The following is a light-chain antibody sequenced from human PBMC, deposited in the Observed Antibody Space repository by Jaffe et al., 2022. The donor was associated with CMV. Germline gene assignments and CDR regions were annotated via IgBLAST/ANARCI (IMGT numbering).Light chain of an antibody. J-gene: IGLJ1*01. CDR1: SSDVETYNL. CDR2: EVR. Sequence: QSALTQPASVSGSPGQSITISCTGTSSDVETYNLVSWYQQHPGKAPKLLIYEVRKRPSGVSDRFSGSRSRSGNTASLTISGLQAEDEADYFCCSYSRTAPYVFGAGTRVTVL. V-gene: IGLV2-23*02. CDR3: CSYSRTAPYV.